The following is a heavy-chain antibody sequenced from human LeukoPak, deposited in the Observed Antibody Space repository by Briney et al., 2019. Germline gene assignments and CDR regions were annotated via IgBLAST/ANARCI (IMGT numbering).Heavy chain of an antibody. CDR1: GGSISGYY. Sequence: PSETLSLTCTVSGGSISGYYWTWIRQPPGKGLEWIGYIYYSGSTNYNPSLKSRVTVSADTSKNQISLKLTSVTAADTAVYYCASHPGVAAADYWGQGTLVTVSS. CDR2: IYYSGST. D-gene: IGHD2-15*01. CDR3: ASHPGVAAADY. J-gene: IGHJ4*02. V-gene: IGHV4-59*08.